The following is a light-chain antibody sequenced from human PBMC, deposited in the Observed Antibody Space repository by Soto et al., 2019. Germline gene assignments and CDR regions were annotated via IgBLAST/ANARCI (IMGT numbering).Light chain of an antibody. CDR2: EVS. CDR3: SSYAGSNHVV. CDR1: SSDVGGYNY. J-gene: IGLJ2*01. Sequence: QLVLTQPPSASGSPGQSVTISCTGTSSDVGGYNYVSWYQQHPGKAPKLMIYEVSKRPSGVPDRFSGSKSGNTASLTVSGLQAEDEADYYCSSYAGSNHVVFGGGTKLTVL. V-gene: IGLV2-8*01.